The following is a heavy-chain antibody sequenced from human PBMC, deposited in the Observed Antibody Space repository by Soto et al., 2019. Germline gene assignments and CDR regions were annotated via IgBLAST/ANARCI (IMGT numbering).Heavy chain of an antibody. Sequence: EVQLVESGGGLVQPGGSLRLSCAASGFTFSNYWMNWVRQVPGKGLVWVARINDDASITTYADSVNGRFTISRDNAKSTLYLQMDSLRAEDTSVYYCVRSEAGWGQGTLVTVSS. V-gene: IGHV3-74*03. CDR2: INDDASIT. CDR3: VRSEAG. CDR1: GFTFSNYW. J-gene: IGHJ4*02.